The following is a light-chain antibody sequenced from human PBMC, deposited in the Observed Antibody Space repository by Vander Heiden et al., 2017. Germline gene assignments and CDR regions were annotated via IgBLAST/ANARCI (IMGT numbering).Light chain of an antibody. CDR1: SSDVGVFNY. CDR3: GSYAASVL. CDR2: DVS. V-gene: IGLV2-11*01. Sequence: QSALTQPRSVSGSPGQSVTISCTGTSSDVGVFNYVSWYQQHPGKAPKLLIYDVSERPSGVPDRFSGSKSGNTASLTISGLQSDDEADYYCGSYAASVLFGGGTELTVL. J-gene: IGLJ3*02.